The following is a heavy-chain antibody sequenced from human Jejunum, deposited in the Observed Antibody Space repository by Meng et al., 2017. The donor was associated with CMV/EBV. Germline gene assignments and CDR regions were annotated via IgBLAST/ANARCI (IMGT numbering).Heavy chain of an antibody. D-gene: IGHD5-12*01. CDR1: GFTFINAW. Sequence: ASGFTFINAWMNWVRQAPGKGLEWVGRIKSKRDGETTDYTAPVKGRFTISRDDSKNILYLQMTTLKTEDTAMYYCITDGSGYDWGYWGRGTLVTVSS. J-gene: IGHJ4*02. CDR2: IKSKRDGETT. V-gene: IGHV3-15*07. CDR3: ITDGSGYDWGY.